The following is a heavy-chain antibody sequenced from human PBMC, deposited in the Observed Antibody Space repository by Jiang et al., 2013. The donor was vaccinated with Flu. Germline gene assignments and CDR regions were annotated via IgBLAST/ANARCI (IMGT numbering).Heavy chain of an antibody. CDR1: GFTLSTCG. CDR2: ISHDGGSK. V-gene: IGHV3-30*18. D-gene: IGHD6-19*01. CDR3: AKDLHCSGWYNHFDP. Sequence: QLVESGGGVVQPGRSLRLSCAASGFTLSTCGMHWVRQAPAKGLEWVAMISHDGGSKYYTDSVKGRFTISRDNSKNTLYLQMDSLGAEDTAVYYCAKDLHCSGWYNHFDPWGQGTLVTVSS. J-gene: IGHJ5*02.